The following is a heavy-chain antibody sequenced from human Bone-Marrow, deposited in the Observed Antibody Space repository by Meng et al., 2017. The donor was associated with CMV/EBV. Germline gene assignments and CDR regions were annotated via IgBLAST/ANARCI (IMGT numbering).Heavy chain of an antibody. D-gene: IGHD2-15*01. J-gene: IGHJ5*02. CDR1: STFTGYS. V-gene: IGHV1-46*01. CDR2: IKPSGGGP. Sequence: STFTGYSMHWLRQGPGRGLEWMRMIKPSGGGPSYGRKFQGGVTMTRGTSTSTVYMELSSLRTEGKGVYYWARGTNIVVVADTHWFDPWGQGTLVTVSS. CDR3: ARGTNIVVVADTHWFDP.